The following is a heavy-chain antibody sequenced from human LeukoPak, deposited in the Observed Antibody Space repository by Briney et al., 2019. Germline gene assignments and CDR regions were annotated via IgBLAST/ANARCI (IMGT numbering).Heavy chain of an antibody. D-gene: IGHD3-10*01. CDR2: IYSGGYT. V-gene: IGHV3-66*02. J-gene: IGHJ5*02. CDR1: GFTVSSNY. CDR3: ARSPTFGSGGYDXFDP. Sequence: GGSLRLSCAASGFTVSSNYMSWVRQAPGKGLEWVSVIYSGGYTHYADSVKGRFTISRDNSKNTLYLQMNGLRAEDTAAYYCARSPTFGSGGYDXFDPWGQGTLVTVSS.